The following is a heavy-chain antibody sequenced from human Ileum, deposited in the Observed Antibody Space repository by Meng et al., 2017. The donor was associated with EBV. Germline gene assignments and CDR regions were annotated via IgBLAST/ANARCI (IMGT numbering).Heavy chain of an antibody. V-gene: IGHV3-74*01. CDR2: ICHDESIM. CDR1: GITFSSYC. J-gene: IGHJ4*02. D-gene: IGHD3-10*01. Sequence: DVQLVECGGGLVKHGGCRRRSWPAYGITFSSYCMHWVRQAPGKGRVWVSRICHDESIMNYADSVKGRLTISRDNAKKTVYLQMNRLRPEDTAVYYCIRDFREADYWGQGTLVTVSS. CDR3: IRDFREADY.